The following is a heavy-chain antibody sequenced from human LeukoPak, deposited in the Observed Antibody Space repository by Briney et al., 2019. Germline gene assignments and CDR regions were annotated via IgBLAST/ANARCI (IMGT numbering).Heavy chain of an antibody. Sequence: GGSLRLSCAASGFTFSSYWMHWVRQAPGKGLVWVSRINSDGSSTSYADSVKGRFTISRDNAKNSLYLQMNSLRAEDTAVYYCARDITIFGVIINFDYWGQGTLVTVSS. CDR1: GFTFSSYW. CDR2: INSDGSST. D-gene: IGHD3-3*01. CDR3: ARDITIFGVIINFDY. V-gene: IGHV3-74*01. J-gene: IGHJ4*02.